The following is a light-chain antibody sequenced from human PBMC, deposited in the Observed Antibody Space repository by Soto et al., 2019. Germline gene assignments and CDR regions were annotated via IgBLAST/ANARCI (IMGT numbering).Light chain of an antibody. Sequence: EIVLTQSPGTLSLSPGERATLSCRASQSVRSSYLAWYQQKPGQAPRLLIYGASSRATGIPDRFSGSGSGTDFTLTISRLEPEDFAVYYCQQYGSSRTFGHGTKGEIK. J-gene: IGKJ1*01. CDR1: QSVRSSY. CDR2: GAS. V-gene: IGKV3-20*01. CDR3: QQYGSSRT.